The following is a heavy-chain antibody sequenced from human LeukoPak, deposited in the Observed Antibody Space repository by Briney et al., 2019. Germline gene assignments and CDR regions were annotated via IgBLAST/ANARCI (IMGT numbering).Heavy chain of an antibody. CDR3: AKESTTSCCYITS. V-gene: IGHV3-23*01. J-gene: IGHJ5*02. CDR1: GFTFSTYA. Sequence: GGSLRLSCAASGFTFSTYAMSWVRQAPGKGLEWVSAISGSGGSTYYADFVKGRFTISRDNSKNTLYLQMNSLRAKDMAIYYCAKESTTSCCYITSWGQGTLVTVSS. CDR2: ISGSGGST. D-gene: IGHD2-2*01.